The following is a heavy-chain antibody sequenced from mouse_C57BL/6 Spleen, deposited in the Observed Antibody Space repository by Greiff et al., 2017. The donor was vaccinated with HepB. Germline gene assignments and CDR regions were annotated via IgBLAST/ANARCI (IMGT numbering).Heavy chain of an antibody. Sequence: QVQLQQPGAELVKPGASVKLSCKASGYTFTSYWMHWVKQRPGQGLEWIGMIHPNSGSTNYNEKFKSKATLTVDKSSSTAYMQLSSLTSEDSAVYYCARVGITTVVATRYFDGWGTGTTVTVSS. V-gene: IGHV1-64*01. D-gene: IGHD1-1*01. CDR1: GYTFTSYW. CDR3: ARVGITTVVATRYFDG. J-gene: IGHJ1*03. CDR2: IHPNSGST.